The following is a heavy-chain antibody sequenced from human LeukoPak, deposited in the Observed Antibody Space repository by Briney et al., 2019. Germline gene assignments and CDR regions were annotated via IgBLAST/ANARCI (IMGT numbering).Heavy chain of an antibody. Sequence: PGGSLRLSCAASGFTFSGSWMHWVRQAPGKGLVWGSRMNGDGSVTTYADSVKGRFTISRDNAKNTLYLQMSSLRAEDTAVYYCARGGDPVKYYAEYFQYWGQGTLVTVSS. J-gene: IGHJ1*01. CDR3: ARGGDPVKYYAEYFQY. V-gene: IGHV3-74*01. D-gene: IGHD2-21*02. CDR2: MNGDGSVT. CDR1: GFTFSGSW.